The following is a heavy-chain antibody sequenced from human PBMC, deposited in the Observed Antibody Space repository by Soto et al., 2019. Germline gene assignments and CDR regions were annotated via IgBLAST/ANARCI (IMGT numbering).Heavy chain of an antibody. Sequence: PSETLSLTCTVSGGSISSGGYYWSWIRQHPGKGLEWIGYIYYSGSTYYNPSLKSRVTISVDTSKNQFSLKLSSVTAADTAVYYCARSLGYCSSTSCHHTYYYYYYGMDVWGQGTTVTVSS. J-gene: IGHJ6*02. CDR1: GGSISSGGYY. CDR2: IYYSGST. D-gene: IGHD2-2*01. V-gene: IGHV4-31*03. CDR3: ARSLGYCSSTSCHHTYYYYYYGMDV.